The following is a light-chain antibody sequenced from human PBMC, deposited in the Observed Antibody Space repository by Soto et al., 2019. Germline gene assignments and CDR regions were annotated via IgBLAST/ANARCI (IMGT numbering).Light chain of an antibody. Sequence: EIVLTQSPDTLSLSPGERATLSCRASQSVSGYLVWYQQKPGQAPRLLIYDASNRAYGVTARFRGSGSGTNFTLTIASLEPEDFAVYYCQQRSNWPSLTFGGGTRV. CDR3: QQRSNWPSLT. V-gene: IGKV3-11*01. CDR2: DAS. CDR1: QSVSGY. J-gene: IGKJ4*01.